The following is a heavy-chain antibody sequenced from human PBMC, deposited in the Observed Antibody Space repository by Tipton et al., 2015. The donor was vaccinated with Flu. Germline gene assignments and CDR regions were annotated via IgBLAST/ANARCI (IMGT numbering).Heavy chain of an antibody. Sequence: TLSLTCTVSGGSISSYYWSWIRQPPGKGLEWIGYIYYRGSTNYNPSLKSRVTISVDTSKNQFSLKLSSVTAADTAVYYCASIDYYGSGSYHNPFDYWGQGTLVTVSS. CDR3: ASIDYYGSGSYHNPFDY. CDR1: GGSISSYY. V-gene: IGHV4-59*01. CDR2: IYYRGST. J-gene: IGHJ4*02. D-gene: IGHD3-10*01.